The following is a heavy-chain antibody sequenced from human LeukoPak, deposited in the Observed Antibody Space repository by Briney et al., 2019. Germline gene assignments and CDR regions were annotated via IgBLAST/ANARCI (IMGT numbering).Heavy chain of an antibody. CDR3: ARTLYGYDY. V-gene: IGHV3-64D*06. CDR1: GFTFSIQA. J-gene: IGHJ4*02. CDR2: SSGNGGST. Sequence: GGSLRLSCSASGFTFSIQAMHWVRQAPRKGLEYVSGSSGNGGSTYYADSVKGRFIISRDNSKNTVYLQVSSLRPEDTAVYYCARTLYGYDYWGQGTLVTVSS. D-gene: IGHD5-18*01.